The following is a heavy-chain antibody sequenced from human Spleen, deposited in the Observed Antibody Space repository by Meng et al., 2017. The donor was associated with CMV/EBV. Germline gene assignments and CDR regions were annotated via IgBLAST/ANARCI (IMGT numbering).Heavy chain of an antibody. V-gene: IGHV4-4*07. J-gene: IGHJ4*02. CDR3: ARETYDSSGYYLDY. Sequence: GSLRLSCTVSGGSISSYYWSWIRQPAGKGLEWIGRIYTSGSTNYNPSLKSRVTMSVDTSKNQFSVKLRSVTAADTAVYYCARETYDSSGYYLDYWGQGTLVTVSS. D-gene: IGHD3-22*01. CDR1: GGSISSYY. CDR2: IYTSGST.